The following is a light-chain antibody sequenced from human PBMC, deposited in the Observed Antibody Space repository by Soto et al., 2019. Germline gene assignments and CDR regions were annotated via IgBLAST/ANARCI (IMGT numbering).Light chain of an antibody. CDR2: SNS. Sequence: QPVLTQPPSVSGAPGQRVTISCTGSSSNIGAGYDVHWYQQLPGTAPKLLIYSNSNRPSGVPDRFSGSKSGTSASLAITGLQAEDEADYYCQSYDSSLKVFGTGTKVTVL. V-gene: IGLV1-40*01. CDR1: SSNIGAGYD. CDR3: QSYDSSLKV. J-gene: IGLJ1*01.